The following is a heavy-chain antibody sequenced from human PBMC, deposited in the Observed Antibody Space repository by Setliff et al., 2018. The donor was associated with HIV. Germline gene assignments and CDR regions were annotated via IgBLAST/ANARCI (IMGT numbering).Heavy chain of an antibody. D-gene: IGHD5-18*01. CDR3: ARDLRGYRDGYY. V-gene: IGHV4-38-2*02. CDR1: LGSISSGYY. J-gene: IGHJ4*02. CDR2: ITHSGST. Sequence: SETLSLTCTISLGSISSGYYWGWIRQPPGKGLEWIGEITHSGSTNYNPSLKSRVTISVDTSKNQFSLKLTPVTAADTAVYYCARDLRGYRDGYYWGQGTLVTVSS.